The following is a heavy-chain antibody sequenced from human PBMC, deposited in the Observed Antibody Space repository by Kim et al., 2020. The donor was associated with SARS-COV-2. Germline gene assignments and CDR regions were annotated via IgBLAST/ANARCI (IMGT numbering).Heavy chain of an antibody. CDR3: AREVDNWDFDY. CDR1: GFALTTYE. D-gene: IGHD1-1*01. J-gene: IGHJ4*02. V-gene: IGHV1-8*01. Sequence: ASVKVSCKASGFALTTYEINWVRQAPGQGLEWMGWMDPNSGKTGYAHKFQGRVTMTRSTSINTAYIELSSLRFEDTAIYYCAREVDNWDFDYWGQGTLVTVST. CDR2: MDPNSGKT.